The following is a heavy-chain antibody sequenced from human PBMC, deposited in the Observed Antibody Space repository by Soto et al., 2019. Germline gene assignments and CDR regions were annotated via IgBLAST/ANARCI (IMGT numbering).Heavy chain of an antibody. CDR1: GGSVTSDEDY. CDR2: TSNSGST. CDR3: ATESGSTYGYFDH. V-gene: IGHV4-30-4*01. J-gene: IGHJ4*02. Sequence: SETLSLTCTVSGGSVTSDEDYWTWIRQSPGKGLEWIGYTSNSGSTGYNPSLKTRLSMSVDRSKNQFTLRLTSVTAADTAVYFCATESGSTYGYFDHWGQGTQVTVSS. D-gene: IGHD5-18*01.